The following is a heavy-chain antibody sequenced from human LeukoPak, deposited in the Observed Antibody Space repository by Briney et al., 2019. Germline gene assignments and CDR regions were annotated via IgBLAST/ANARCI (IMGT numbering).Heavy chain of an antibody. J-gene: IGHJ3*02. CDR1: GYSFTSYW. Sequence: NLGESLKISCKSSGYSFTSYWISWVRQMPGKGLEWMGRVDPSDSYTNYSPSFQGHVSISADKSISTAYLQWRSLKASDTAMYYCASLSRDDVFDIWGQGTMVTVSS. CDR3: ASLSRDDVFDI. V-gene: IGHV5-10-1*01. D-gene: IGHD2/OR15-2a*01. CDR2: VDPSDSYT.